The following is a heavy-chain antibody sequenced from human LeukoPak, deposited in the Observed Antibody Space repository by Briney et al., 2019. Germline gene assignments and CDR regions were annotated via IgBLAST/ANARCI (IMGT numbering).Heavy chain of an antibody. CDR1: GGSFSGYY. CDR2: INQSGST. V-gene: IGHV4-34*01. J-gene: IGHJ4*02. CDR3: ARREMATNAPFDY. Sequence: SETLSLTCAVYGGSFSGYYWSWIRQPPGRGLELNGEINQSGSTNYNPSLKSRVTISVDTSKNQFSLKLRSVTAADTAVYYCARREMATNAPFDYWGQGTLVTVSS. D-gene: IGHD5-24*01.